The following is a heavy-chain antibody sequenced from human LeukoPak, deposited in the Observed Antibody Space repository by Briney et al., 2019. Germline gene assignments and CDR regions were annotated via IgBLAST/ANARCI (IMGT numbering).Heavy chain of an antibody. CDR1: GGSISSSNW. V-gene: IGHV4-4*02. D-gene: IGHD6-19*01. CDR2: IYHSGST. Sequence: SETLSLTCAVSGGSISSSNWWSWVRQPPGKGLEWIGEIYHSGSTNYNPSLKSRVTISVDTSKNQFSLKLSSVTAADTAVYYCARVVPYSSGWYFDYWGQGTLVTVSS. J-gene: IGHJ4*02. CDR3: ARVVPYSSGWYFDY.